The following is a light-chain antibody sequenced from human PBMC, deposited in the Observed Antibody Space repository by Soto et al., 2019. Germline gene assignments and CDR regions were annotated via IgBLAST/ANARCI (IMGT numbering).Light chain of an antibody. CDR1: QSISSW. CDR3: QQYYSYPLT. J-gene: IGKJ4*01. V-gene: IGKV1-5*03. Sequence: DIQMTQSPSALSASVGDRVTITCRASQSISSWLAWYQQKPAEAPKLLIYEASTLESGVSSRFSGSGSGTEFTLPISSLQPDEFATYYCQQYYSYPLTFGGGTKVEIK. CDR2: EAS.